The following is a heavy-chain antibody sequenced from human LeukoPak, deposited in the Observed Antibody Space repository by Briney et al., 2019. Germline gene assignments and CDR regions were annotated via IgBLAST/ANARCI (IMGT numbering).Heavy chain of an antibody. CDR2: IHHSGTT. J-gene: IGHJ4*02. CDR3: ARDRDRNTWSNPLTN. Sequence: PSETLSLTCTVSGYPISSAYYWGWIRQLPGRGLEWIGNIHHSGTTYYNPSLYSRVTISVDTSKNQFSLMLRSVTAADTAVYYCARDRDRNTWSNPLTNWGQGTLVTVSS. CDR1: GYPISSAYY. D-gene: IGHD6-13*01. V-gene: IGHV4-38-2*02.